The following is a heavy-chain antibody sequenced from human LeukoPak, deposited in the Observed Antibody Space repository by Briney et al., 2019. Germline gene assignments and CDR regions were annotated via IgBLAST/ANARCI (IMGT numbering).Heavy chain of an antibody. Sequence: GGSLRLSCSVSGFTFSTYVMHWVRQAPGKGLEYVSAISSNEDNTYYADSVKGRFTISRDNSKNTLYLQMSSLRADDTAVYYCVRGTGYWGQGTLVTVSS. J-gene: IGHJ4*02. V-gene: IGHV3-64D*06. CDR1: GFTFSTYV. CDR2: ISSNEDNT. CDR3: VRGTGY.